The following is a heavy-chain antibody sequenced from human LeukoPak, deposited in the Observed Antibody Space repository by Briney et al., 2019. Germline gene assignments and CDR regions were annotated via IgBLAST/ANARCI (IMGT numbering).Heavy chain of an antibody. J-gene: IGHJ5*02. V-gene: IGHV4-59*11. CDR2: IYHNGNT. D-gene: IGHD2-2*01. CDR3: ARGHCSTTSCQLNWFDP. Sequence: SETLSLTCTVSGGSISSHYWTWIRQPPGKGLEWIGYIYHNGNTNYNPSLKSRVTMSIDTSKNQFSLKLNSLTAADTAVYYCARGHCSTTSCQLNWFDPWGQGTLVTVFS. CDR1: GGSISSHY.